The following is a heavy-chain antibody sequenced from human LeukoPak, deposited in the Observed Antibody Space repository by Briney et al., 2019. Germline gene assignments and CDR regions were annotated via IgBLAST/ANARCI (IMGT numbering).Heavy chain of an antibody. V-gene: IGHV3-15*01. CDR2: IKSKTDSGTT. CDR1: GFTFSNAW. D-gene: IGHD6-13*01. CDR3: TTQYSSTDY. Sequence: GAYLRLPSAASGFTFSNAWMSWGRQAPGKGLKWVGRIKSKTDSGTTDYAAPVKGRFTISRDDSKNTLYLQMNSLKTEDTAVYYCTTQYSSTDYWGQGTLVTVSS. J-gene: IGHJ4*02.